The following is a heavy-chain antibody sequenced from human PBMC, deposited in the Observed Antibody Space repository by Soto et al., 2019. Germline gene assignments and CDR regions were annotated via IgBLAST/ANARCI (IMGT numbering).Heavy chain of an antibody. J-gene: IGHJ5*02. CDR3: ARREPFIAAAGNYWFDP. V-gene: IGHV3-66*01. CDR1: GFTVSSNY. D-gene: IGHD6-13*01. CDR2: IYSGGST. Sequence: GGSLRLSCAASGFTVSSNYMSWVRQAPGKGLEWVSVIYSGGSTYYADSVKGRFTISRDNSKNTLYLQMNSLRAEDTAVYYCARREPFIAAAGNYWFDPWGQGTLVTVSS.